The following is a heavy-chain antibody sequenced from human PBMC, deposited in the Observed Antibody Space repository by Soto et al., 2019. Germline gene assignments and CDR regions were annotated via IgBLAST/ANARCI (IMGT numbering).Heavy chain of an antibody. CDR1: GYTFSNYY. V-gene: IGHV1-46*04. CDR3: ARAGDNSGYYDY. J-gene: IGHJ4*02. Sequence: QVQLVQSGPEVKKPGASVKVSCEASGYTFSNYYIHWIRQAPGQGLEWMGIIDPGRDTTTYAQKLQGRVTMTRDTSTSTVYMELSCLTSEDTAVYYCARAGDNSGYYDYWGRGTLVTVSS. CDR2: IDPGRDTT. D-gene: IGHD1-26*01.